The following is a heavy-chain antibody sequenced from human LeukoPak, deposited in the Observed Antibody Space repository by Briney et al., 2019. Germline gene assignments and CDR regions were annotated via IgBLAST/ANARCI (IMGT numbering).Heavy chain of an antibody. CDR3: ARVGDGDSFDY. CDR1: GFTFSSYS. CDR2: ISSSSYI. J-gene: IGHJ4*02. V-gene: IGHV3-21*01. D-gene: IGHD3-10*01. Sequence: GGSLRLSCAASGFTFSSYSMNWVRLAPGKGLECVSSISSSSYIHYADSVKGRFTISRDNAKNSLYLQMNSLRAEDTALYYCARVGDGDSFDYWGQGTLVTVSS.